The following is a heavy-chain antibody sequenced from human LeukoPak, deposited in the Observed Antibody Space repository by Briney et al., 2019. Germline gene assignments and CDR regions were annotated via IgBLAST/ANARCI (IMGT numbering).Heavy chain of an antibody. D-gene: IGHD3-22*01. J-gene: IGHJ4*02. Sequence: ASVKVSCKASGYTFTSYDINWVRQATGQGLEWMGWMNPNSGNTGYAQKFQGRVTITADTSRDTSYMELSSLRSEDTAVYYCATDLVGDSSGYTFDHWGQGTLVTVSS. CDR1: GYTFTSYD. V-gene: IGHV1-8*02. CDR2: MNPNSGNT. CDR3: ATDLVGDSSGYTFDH.